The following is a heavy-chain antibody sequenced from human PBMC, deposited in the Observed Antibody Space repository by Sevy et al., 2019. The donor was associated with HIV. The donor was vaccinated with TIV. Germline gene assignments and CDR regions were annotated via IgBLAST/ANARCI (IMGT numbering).Heavy chain of an antibody. V-gene: IGHV1-2*02. D-gene: IGHD3-9*01. CDR1: GYTFTGYY. Sequence: ASVKVSCKASGYTFTGYYMHWVRQAPGQGLEWMGWINPNSGGTNYAQKFQGRVTMTRDTSISTAYMELSRLRSDDTAVYYCARPSSSYYDILTGYYKPSNPDYWGQGTLVTVSS. CDR3: ARPSSSYYDILTGYYKPSNPDY. CDR2: INPNSGGT. J-gene: IGHJ4*02.